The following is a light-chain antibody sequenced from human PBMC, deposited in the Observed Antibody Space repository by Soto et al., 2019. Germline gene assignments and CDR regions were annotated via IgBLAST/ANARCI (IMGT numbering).Light chain of an antibody. V-gene: IGKV4-1*01. CDR1: PSVLSSSNNKNY. CDR2: RAS. CDR3: QQYYSTPYP. Sequence: DFVMTQTPDSLAVSLGERATINCKSSPSVLSSSNNKNYLAWYQQKPGQPPKLLIYRASTRDSGVPDRFRGSVSGPDFPLTLSSLQAEDVAVYYCQQYYSTPYPFGPGTKLEIK. J-gene: IGKJ2*01.